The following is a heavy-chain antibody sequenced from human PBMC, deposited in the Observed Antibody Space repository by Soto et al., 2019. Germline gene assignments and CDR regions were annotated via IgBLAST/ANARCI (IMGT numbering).Heavy chain of an antibody. CDR1: GVSISSGGYY. Sequence: SETLSLTCTVSGVSISSGGYYWSWIRQHPGKGLEWIGYIYYSGSTYYNPSLKSRVTISVDTSKNQFSLKLSSVTAADTAVYYCARDRNTGVVPAANYYYYYGMDVWGQGTTVTVSS. J-gene: IGHJ6*02. CDR3: ARDRNTGVVPAANYYYYYGMDV. D-gene: IGHD2-2*01. CDR2: IYYSGST. V-gene: IGHV4-31*03.